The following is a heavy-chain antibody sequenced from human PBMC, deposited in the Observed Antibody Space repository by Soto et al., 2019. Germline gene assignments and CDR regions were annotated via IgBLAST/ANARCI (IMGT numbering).Heavy chain of an antibody. CDR1: GASLSNYY. J-gene: IGHJ4*02. CDR3: ARNDHGGNPFFAN. CDR2: IYYSGRT. V-gene: IGHV4-59*01. Sequence: QVQLQESGPGLVKPSETLSLTCTVSGASLSNYYWSWIRQPPGKGLEWIGYIYYSGRTNYNPSLXXRXXMSVDTSTNQVSLKLNSVTAADTAVYYCARNDHGGNPFFANWGQGTLVTVSS. D-gene: IGHD4-17*01.